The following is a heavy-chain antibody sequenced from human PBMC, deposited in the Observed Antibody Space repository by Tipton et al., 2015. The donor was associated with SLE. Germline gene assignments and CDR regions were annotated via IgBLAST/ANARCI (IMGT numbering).Heavy chain of an antibody. CDR2: IYYSGRA. D-gene: IGHD6-13*01. V-gene: IGHV4-30-2*01. CDR3: ARRVSWHNYFDS. Sequence: TLSLTCDVSGGSITSGGYSWSWIRQPPGKGLEWIGYIYYSGRASYSPPLRSRVTMSVDRSKNQFSLKLNSVTAADTAVYFCARRVSWHNYFDSWGQGTLVTVSS. J-gene: IGHJ4*02. CDR1: GGSITSGGYS.